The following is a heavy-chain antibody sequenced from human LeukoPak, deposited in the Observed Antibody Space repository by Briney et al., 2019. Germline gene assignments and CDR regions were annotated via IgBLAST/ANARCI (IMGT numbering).Heavy chain of an antibody. CDR2: ISYDGSNK. CDR1: GFTFSSYA. CDR3: ARAARVGAYVPYFDY. Sequence: GRSLSLSCAASGFTFSSYAMHWVRQAPGKGLEWVAVISYDGSNKYYADSVKGRFTISRDNSKNTLYLQMNSLRAEDTAVYYCARAARVGAYVPYFDYWGQGTLVTVSS. D-gene: IGHD1-26*01. V-gene: IGHV3-30*04. J-gene: IGHJ4*02.